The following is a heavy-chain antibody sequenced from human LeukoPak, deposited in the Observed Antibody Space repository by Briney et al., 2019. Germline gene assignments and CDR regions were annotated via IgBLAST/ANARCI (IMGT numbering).Heavy chain of an antibody. D-gene: IGHD3-16*01. CDR3: TTDGEVIWFDP. Sequence: GGSLRLSCAASGFTFSNAWMSWVRQAPGKGLEWVGRIESKTDGGTTDYAAPVKGRFTISRDDSKNTLYLQMNSLKTEDTAVYYCTTDGEVIWFDPWGQGTLVTVSS. J-gene: IGHJ5*02. CDR1: GFTFSNAW. CDR2: IESKTDGGTT. V-gene: IGHV3-15*04.